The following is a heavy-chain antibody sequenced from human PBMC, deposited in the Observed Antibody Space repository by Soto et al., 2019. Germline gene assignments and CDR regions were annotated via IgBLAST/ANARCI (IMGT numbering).Heavy chain of an antibody. Sequence: SETLSLTCTVSGGSISSSSYYWGWIRQPPGKGLEWIGSIYYSGSTYYNPSLKSRVTISVDTSKNQFSLKLSSVTAADTAVYYCARRSYDSSGYSPFDYRGQGTLVTVSS. J-gene: IGHJ4*02. CDR2: IYYSGST. CDR3: ARRSYDSSGYSPFDY. D-gene: IGHD3-22*01. CDR1: GGSISSSSYY. V-gene: IGHV4-39*01.